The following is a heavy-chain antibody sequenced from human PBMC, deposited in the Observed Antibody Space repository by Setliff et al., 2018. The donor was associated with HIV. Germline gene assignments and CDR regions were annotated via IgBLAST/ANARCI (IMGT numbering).Heavy chain of an antibody. J-gene: IGHJ5*02. V-gene: IGHV1-2*02. Sequence: ASVKVSCKASGYTFTGYYMHWVRQAPGQGLEWMGWINPNSGGTNYAQKFRGRVTMTRDTAISTAYMELSRLRSDDTAVYYCARGGWDRWWFDPWGQGTLVTVSS. CDR2: INPNSGGT. D-gene: IGHD1-26*01. CDR3: ARGGWDRWWFDP. CDR1: GYTFTGYY.